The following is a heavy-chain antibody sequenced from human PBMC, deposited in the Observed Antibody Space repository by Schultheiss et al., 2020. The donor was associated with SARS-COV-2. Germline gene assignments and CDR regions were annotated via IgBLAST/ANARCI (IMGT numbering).Heavy chain of an antibody. CDR2: INPNSGGT. CDR3: ARSSVVSDY. V-gene: IGHV1-2*02. D-gene: IGHD2-2*01. Sequence: ASVKVSCKVSGYTLTELSMHWVRQAPGQGLEWMGWINPNSGGTNYAQKFQGRVTMTRDTSISTAYMELSRLRSDDTAVYYCARSSVVSDYWGQGTLVTVSS. CDR1: GYTLTELS. J-gene: IGHJ4*02.